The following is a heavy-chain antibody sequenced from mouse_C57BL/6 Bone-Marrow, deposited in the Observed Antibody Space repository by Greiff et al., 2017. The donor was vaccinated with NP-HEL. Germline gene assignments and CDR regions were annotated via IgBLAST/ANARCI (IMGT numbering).Heavy chain of an antibody. CDR1: GFTFSSYG. J-gene: IGHJ3*01. Sequence: EVQLVESGGDLVKPGGSLKLSCAASGFTFSSYGMSWVRQTPDKRLEWVATISSGGSDTYYPDMLKVRFTISRDNAKHLLYLQMSSLKSEDTAMYYCARRDWALFAYWGQGTLVTVSA. CDR3: ARRDWALFAY. CDR2: ISSGGSDT. V-gene: IGHV5-6*01. D-gene: IGHD4-1*01.